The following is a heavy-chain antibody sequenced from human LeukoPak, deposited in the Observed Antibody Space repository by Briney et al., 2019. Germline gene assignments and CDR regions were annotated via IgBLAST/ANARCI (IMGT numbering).Heavy chain of an antibody. CDR3: ARGPPWTYYDFWSGYLRCDY. V-gene: IGHV3-21*01. CDR1: GFTFSSYS. J-gene: IGHJ4*02. CDR2: ISSSSSYI. Sequence: GGSLRLSCAASGFTFSSYSMNWVRQAPGKGLEWVSSISSSSSYIYYADSVKGRFTISRDNAKNSLYLQMNSLRAEDTAVYYCARGPPWTYYDFWSGYLRCDYWGQGTLVTVSS. D-gene: IGHD3-3*01.